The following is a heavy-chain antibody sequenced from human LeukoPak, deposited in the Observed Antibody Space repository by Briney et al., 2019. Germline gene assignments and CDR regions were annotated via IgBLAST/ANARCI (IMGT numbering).Heavy chain of an antibody. Sequence: ASVKVPCKASEYTFTGYYMHWVRQAPGQGLEWMGWINPNSGGTNYAQKFQGRVTMTRDTSISTAYMELSRLRSDDTAVYYCASTLTFITGTTEYWFDPWGQGTLVTVSS. D-gene: IGHD1-20*01. J-gene: IGHJ5*02. V-gene: IGHV1-2*02. CDR2: INPNSGGT. CDR1: EYTFTGYY. CDR3: ASTLTFITGTTEYWFDP.